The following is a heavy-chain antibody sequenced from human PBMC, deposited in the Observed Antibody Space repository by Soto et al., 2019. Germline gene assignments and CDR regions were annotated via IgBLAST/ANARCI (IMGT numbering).Heavy chain of an antibody. CDR1: GFTFSSYS. Sequence: GGSLRLSCAASGFTFSSYSMNWVRQAPGKGLEWVSSISSSSSYIYYADSMKGRFTISRDNAKNSLYLQMNSLRAEDTAVYYCARLGYCSGGSCYSSGYWGQGTLVTVSS. D-gene: IGHD2-15*01. CDR2: ISSSSSYI. CDR3: ARLGYCSGGSCYSSGY. V-gene: IGHV3-21*01. J-gene: IGHJ4*02.